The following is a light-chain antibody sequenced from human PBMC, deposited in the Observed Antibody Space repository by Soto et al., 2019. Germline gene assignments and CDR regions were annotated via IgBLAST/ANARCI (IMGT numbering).Light chain of an antibody. CDR3: QQYDDLPLT. V-gene: IGKV1-33*01. CDR1: QNINNY. J-gene: IGKJ4*01. CDR2: DAS. Sequence: DIQMTQSPSSLSASVGDRVTFTCQASQNINNYLNWYQQKPGTSPRLLIYDASNLETGVPSMFSWSGYETDFPFTISSLQPEDVATYYCQQYDDLPLTFGGGTKVEIK.